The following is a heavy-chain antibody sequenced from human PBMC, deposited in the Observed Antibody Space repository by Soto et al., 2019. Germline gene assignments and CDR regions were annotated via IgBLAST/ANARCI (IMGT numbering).Heavy chain of an antibody. CDR1: GFTFSSYW. CDR2: INSDGSSI. Sequence: EVQLVESGGGLVQPGGSLRLSCAASGFTFSSYWMHWVRQAPGKGLVWVSRINSDGSSISYADSVKGLFTISRDNAKNTLYLQMNSLRVEDTAVYYCARETGYSSGWRQDYWGQGTLVAVSS. V-gene: IGHV3-74*01. D-gene: IGHD6-19*01. J-gene: IGHJ4*02. CDR3: ARETGYSSGWRQDY.